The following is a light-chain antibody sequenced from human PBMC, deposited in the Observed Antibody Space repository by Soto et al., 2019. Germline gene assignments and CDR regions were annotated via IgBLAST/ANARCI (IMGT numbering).Light chain of an antibody. CDR3: QVWDTTNDHPI. CDR2: YDF. CDR1: NLGDKA. Sequence: SYVLTQRPSVSVAPEKTARITCGGDNLGDKAVHWYQHRPGQAPVLVIYYDFERPSGIHERFSGSNSGNTATLTISRVEAGDEADYYCQVWDTTNDHPIFGGGTKLTVL. J-gene: IGLJ2*01. V-gene: IGLV3-21*04.